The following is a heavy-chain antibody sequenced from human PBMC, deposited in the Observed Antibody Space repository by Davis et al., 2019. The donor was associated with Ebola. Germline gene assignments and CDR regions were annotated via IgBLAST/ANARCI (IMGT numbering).Heavy chain of an antibody. CDR3: ARESGHVLRYFDWSTYPHYYMDV. J-gene: IGHJ6*03. V-gene: IGHV4-59*11. D-gene: IGHD3-9*01. Sequence: PSETLSLTCLVSGGSISSPFWTWIRQSPGKGLEWIGYIHSSGNTNYNPSFKSRVTVSLDASKSQSSLKLSSVTAADTAVYYCARESGHVLRYFDWSTYPHYYMDVWGKGTTVTVSS. CDR2: IHSSGNT. CDR1: GGSISSPF.